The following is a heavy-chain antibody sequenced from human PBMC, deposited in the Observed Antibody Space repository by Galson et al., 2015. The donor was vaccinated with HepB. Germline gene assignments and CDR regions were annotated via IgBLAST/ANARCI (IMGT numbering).Heavy chain of an antibody. D-gene: IGHD6-13*01. CDR2: IIPIFGTA. V-gene: IGHV1-69*13. CDR1: GGTFSSYA. J-gene: IGHJ5*02. CDR3: ARVGGEAAAGTVWFDP. Sequence: SVKVSCKASGGTFSSYAISWVRQAPGQGLEWMGGIIPIFGTANYAQKFQGRVTITADESTSTAYMELSSLRSGDTAVYYCARVGGEAAAGTVWFDPWGQGTLVTVSS.